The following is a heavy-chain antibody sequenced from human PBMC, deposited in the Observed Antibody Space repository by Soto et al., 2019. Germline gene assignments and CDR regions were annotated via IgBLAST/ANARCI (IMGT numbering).Heavy chain of an antibody. V-gene: IGHV3-23*01. CDR2: ISASGGST. CDR1: GFTFSSYA. CDR3: ARGPEWYYFDY. D-gene: IGHD2-8*01. J-gene: IGHJ4*02. Sequence: GGSLRLSCAASGFTFSSYAMSWVRQAPGKGLEWVSAISASGGSTYYADSVKGRFTISADKSISTAYLQWSSLKASDTAMYYCARGPEWYYFDYWGQGTLVTVSS.